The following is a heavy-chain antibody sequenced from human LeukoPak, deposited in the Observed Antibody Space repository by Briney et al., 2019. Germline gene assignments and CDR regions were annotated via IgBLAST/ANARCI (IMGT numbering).Heavy chain of an antibody. D-gene: IGHD3-16*01. CDR3: ARDGFGTGSN. Sequence: PGGSLRLSCAASGLTFSYYWMDWVRQAPGKGLEWVANIKQDGREKNYVDSVKGRFIISRDNAKNSLYLQMNTLRADDTAVYYCARDGFGTGSNWGQGTLVTVSS. CDR1: GLTFSYYW. CDR2: IKQDGREK. J-gene: IGHJ4*02. V-gene: IGHV3-7*03.